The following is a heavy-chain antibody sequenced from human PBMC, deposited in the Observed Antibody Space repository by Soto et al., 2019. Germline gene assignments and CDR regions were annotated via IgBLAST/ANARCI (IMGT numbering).Heavy chain of an antibody. J-gene: IGHJ4*02. V-gene: IGHV4-30-2*06. Sequence: PSETLSLTCTVSGGSITHGGFSWSWIRQSPGKGLEWIGYIGHLENTYFHPTFKSRLTMSIDRSKNQFSLNLSSVPAADRAVYYCARGGGNDPFDSWGQGVLVTVSS. CDR2: IGHLENT. CDR1: GGSITHGGFS. D-gene: IGHD5-12*01. CDR3: ARGGGNDPFDS.